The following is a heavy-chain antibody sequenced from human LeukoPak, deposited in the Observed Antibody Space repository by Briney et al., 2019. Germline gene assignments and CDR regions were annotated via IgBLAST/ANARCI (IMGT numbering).Heavy chain of an antibody. CDR2: IQTSGST. Sequence: PSETLYLTCTVSGGSITSYYWSRIRQPAGKGLEWIGRIQTSGSTNYSPSLKSRVTMSIDTSKTQFSLNLSSVTAADTAVYYCVRETTRYFEYWGQGTLVTASS. CDR3: VRETTRYFEY. D-gene: IGHD1-1*01. V-gene: IGHV4-4*07. CDR1: GGSITSYY. J-gene: IGHJ4*02.